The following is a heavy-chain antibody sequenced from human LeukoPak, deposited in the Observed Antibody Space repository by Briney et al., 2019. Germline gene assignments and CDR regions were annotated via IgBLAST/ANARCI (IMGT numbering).Heavy chain of an antibody. CDR2: ISSSSSTI. J-gene: IGHJ4*02. D-gene: IGHD3-10*01. CDR1: GFTFSSYS. Sequence: PGGSLRLSCAASGFTFSSYSMNWVRQAPGKGLEWVSYISSSSSTIYYADSVKGRFTISRDNAKNSLYLQMNSLRAEDTAVCYCARGGRYYYGSGGFDYWGQGTLVTVSS. CDR3: ARGGRYYYGSGGFDY. V-gene: IGHV3-48*01.